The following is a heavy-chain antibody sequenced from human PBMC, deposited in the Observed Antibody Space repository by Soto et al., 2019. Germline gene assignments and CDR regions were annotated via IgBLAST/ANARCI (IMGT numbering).Heavy chain of an antibody. CDR1: GGSISSYY. CDR2: IYYSGST. CDR3: ARVEETTGYYFDY. J-gene: IGHJ4*02. Sequence: SETLSLTCTVSGGSISSYYWSWIRQPPGKGLEWIGYIYYSGSTNYNPSLKSRVTISVDTSKNQFSLKLSSVTAADTAVYYCARVEETTGYYFDYWGQGTLVTVS. D-gene: IGHD4-17*01. V-gene: IGHV4-59*01.